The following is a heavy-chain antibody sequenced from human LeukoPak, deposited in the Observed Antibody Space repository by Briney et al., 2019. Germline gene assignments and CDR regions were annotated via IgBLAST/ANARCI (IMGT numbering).Heavy chain of an antibody. CDR1: GFTFSTYA. J-gene: IGHJ3*02. CDR3: ARAYGDYGPDAFDI. V-gene: IGHV3-74*01. D-gene: IGHD4-17*01. Sequence: PGGSLRLSCAASGFTFSTYAMHWVRQAPGKGLVWVSRINSDGSSTSYADSVKGRFTISRDNAKNTLYLQMNSLRAEDTAVYYCARAYGDYGPDAFDIWGQGTMVTVSS. CDR2: INSDGSST.